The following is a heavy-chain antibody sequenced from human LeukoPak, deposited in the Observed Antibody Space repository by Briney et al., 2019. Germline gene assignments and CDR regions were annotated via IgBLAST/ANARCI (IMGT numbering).Heavy chain of an antibody. CDR3: AKWAVTTSDH. J-gene: IGHJ4*01. CDR1: GFTFSIYA. V-gene: IGHV3-23*01. CDR2: MSDSGGRT. Sequence: GGSLRLSCAASGFTFSIYAMTWVRQAPGKGLEWVSGMSDSGGRTYYADSVKGRFTISRDNSKNTLYLQMNSLRAEDTAVYYCAKWAVTTSDHWGQGTLVTASS. D-gene: IGHD4-17*01.